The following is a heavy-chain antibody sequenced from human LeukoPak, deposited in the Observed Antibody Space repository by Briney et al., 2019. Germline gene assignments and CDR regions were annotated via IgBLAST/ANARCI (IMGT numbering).Heavy chain of an antibody. CDR3: AKDTFRRPYSGSQSH. D-gene: IGHD1-26*01. Sequence: SGGSLRLSCAASGFPLSSYAMSWVRQGPGKGLEWVSAISGSGGSTYYADSVKGRFTISRDNSKNTLYLQMNSLRAEDTAVYYCAKDTFRRPYSGSQSHWGQGTLVTVSS. CDR1: GFPLSSYA. CDR2: ISGSGGST. V-gene: IGHV3-23*01. J-gene: IGHJ4*02.